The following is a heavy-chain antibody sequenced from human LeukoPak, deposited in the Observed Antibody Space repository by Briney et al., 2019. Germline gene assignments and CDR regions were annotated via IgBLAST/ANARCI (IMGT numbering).Heavy chain of an antibody. CDR1: GYSISSGYY. Sequence: SETLSLTCTVSGYSISSGYYWGWIRQPPGKGLEWIGSIYHSGSTYYNPSLKSRVTISVDTSKNQFSLKLSSVTAADTAVYYCARQIFGEFPLSWFDPWGQGTLVTVSS. CDR3: ARQIFGEFPLSWFDP. J-gene: IGHJ5*02. D-gene: IGHD3-10*01. V-gene: IGHV4-38-2*02. CDR2: IYHSGST.